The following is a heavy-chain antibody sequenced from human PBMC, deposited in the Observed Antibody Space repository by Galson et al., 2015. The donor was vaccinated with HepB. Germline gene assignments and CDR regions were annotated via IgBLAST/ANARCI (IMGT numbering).Heavy chain of an antibody. J-gene: IGHJ3*02. CDR1: GGSISSYY. V-gene: IGHV4-59*01. CDR3: ARGRAGGSSWEFDDAFDI. Sequence: ETLSLTCTVSGGSISSYYWSWIRQPPGKGLEWIGYIYYSGSTNYNPSLKSRVTISVDTSKNQFSLKLSSVTAADTAVYYCARGRAGGSSWEFDDAFDIWGQGTMVTVSS. CDR2: IYYSGST. D-gene: IGHD6-13*01.